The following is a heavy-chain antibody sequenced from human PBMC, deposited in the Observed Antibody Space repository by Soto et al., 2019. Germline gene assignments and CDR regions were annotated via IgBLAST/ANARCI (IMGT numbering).Heavy chain of an antibody. Sequence: ASVKVSCKASGYTFTSYGISWVRQAPGQGLEWMGWIRAYNGYTNYAQKFQGRVTVTTDTSTSTAYMELRNLISDDTAIYYCARASEGYRSGWYVGYFDFWGQGTLVTVSS. CDR1: GYTFTSYG. CDR3: ARASEGYRSGWYVGYFDF. J-gene: IGHJ4*02. D-gene: IGHD6-19*01. CDR2: IRAYNGYT. V-gene: IGHV1-18*04.